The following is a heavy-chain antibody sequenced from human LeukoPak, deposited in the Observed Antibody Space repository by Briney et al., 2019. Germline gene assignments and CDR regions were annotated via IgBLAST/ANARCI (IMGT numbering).Heavy chain of an antibody. D-gene: IGHD2-15*01. V-gene: IGHV3-23*01. Sequence: GGSLRLSCAASGFTFSSYAMNWVRQAPGKGLEWVSGISGSRGYTYYADSVKGRFTISRDNSKNTLYLQMNSLRAEDTAVYYCAKVAVVAPRGAFDIWGQGTMVTVSS. CDR1: GFTFSSYA. CDR3: AKVAVVAPRGAFDI. J-gene: IGHJ3*02. CDR2: ISGSRGYT.